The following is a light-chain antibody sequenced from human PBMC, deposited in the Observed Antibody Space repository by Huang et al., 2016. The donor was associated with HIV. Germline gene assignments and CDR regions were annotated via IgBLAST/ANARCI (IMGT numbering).Light chain of an antibody. CDR2: GAS. CDR3: QQYNNWPPVT. CDR1: QSVSSN. J-gene: IGKJ1*01. V-gene: IGKV3-15*01. Sequence: EIVMTQSPATLSVSPGERATLSCRASQSVSSNLAWYQQKPGQAPRLLIYGASTRATGIPARVSGSGSGTEFTLTISSLQSEDFAVYYCQQYNNWPPVTFGQGTKVEIK.